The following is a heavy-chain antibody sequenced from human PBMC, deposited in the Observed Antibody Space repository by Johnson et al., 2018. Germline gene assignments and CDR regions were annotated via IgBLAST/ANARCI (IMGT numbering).Heavy chain of an antibody. J-gene: IGHJ5*02. D-gene: IGHD6-19*01. CDR2: IKQDGSEK. CDR3: AKAGTSGWAYSWFDP. Sequence: VQLVQSGGGLVQPGGSLRLSCADSGFTFSSYWMSWVRQAPGKGLEWVANIKQDGSEKHYVDSVKGRFTISRDNAKNSLYLQMNSLRAEDTAVYYCAKAGTSGWAYSWFDPWGQGTLVTVSS. V-gene: IGHV3-7*01. CDR1: GFTFSSYW.